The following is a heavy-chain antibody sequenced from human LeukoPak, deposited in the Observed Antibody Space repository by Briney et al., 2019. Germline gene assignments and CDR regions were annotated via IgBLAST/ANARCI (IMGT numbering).Heavy chain of an antibody. CDR1: GYNFGTSW. Sequence: GESLKISCKGSGYNFGTSWIGWVRQMPGKGLEWMGVIYPSDPDTRYTPSFQGQVTFSVDKSITTAYLQWSSLKASDTAIYYCARRANSGWLLASYFDCWGQGTLVTVSS. CDR2: IYPSDPDT. D-gene: IGHD6-19*01. J-gene: IGHJ4*02. CDR3: ARRANSGWLLASYFDC. V-gene: IGHV5-51*01.